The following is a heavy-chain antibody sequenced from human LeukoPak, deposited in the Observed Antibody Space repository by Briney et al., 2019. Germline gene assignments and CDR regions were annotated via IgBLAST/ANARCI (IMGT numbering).Heavy chain of an antibody. V-gene: IGHV3-53*01. J-gene: IGHJ3*02. D-gene: IGHD6-13*01. CDR2: INSGGST. Sequence: PGGSLRLSCAASGFTVSSNYMSWVRQAPGKGLEWVSVINSGGSTYYADFVKGRFTISRDNSKNTLYLQMNSLRAEDTAVYYCARQLAAAGSPDAFDIWGQGTMLTVSS. CDR1: GFTVSSNY. CDR3: ARQLAAAGSPDAFDI.